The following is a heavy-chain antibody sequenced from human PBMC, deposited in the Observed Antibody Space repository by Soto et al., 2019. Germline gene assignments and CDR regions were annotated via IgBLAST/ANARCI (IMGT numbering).Heavy chain of an antibody. CDR3: AGGMLPRYYYHGMDV. V-gene: IGHV3-7*01. D-gene: IGHD3-16*01. J-gene: IGHJ6*02. CDR2: IKQDGSEK. Sequence: PGGSLRLSCAASGFTFSSYWMSWVRQAPGKGLEWVANIKQDGSEKYYVDSVKGRFTISRDNAKNSLYLQMNSLRAEDTAVYYCAGGMLPRYYYHGMDVWGQGTTVTVSS. CDR1: GFTFSSYW.